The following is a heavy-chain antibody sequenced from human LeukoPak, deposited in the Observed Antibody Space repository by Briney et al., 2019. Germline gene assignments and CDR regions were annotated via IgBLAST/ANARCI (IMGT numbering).Heavy chain of an antibody. J-gene: IGHJ4*02. CDR2: ISYDGSNK. CDR1: GFTFSSYG. D-gene: IGHD6-25*01. Sequence: QSGGSLRLSCAASGFTFSSYGMHWVRQAPGKGLEWVAVISYDGSNKYYADSVKGRFTISRDNSKNTLYLQMNSLRAEDTAVYYCARSAVRGVPFDYWGQGTLVTVSS. V-gene: IGHV3-30*03. CDR3: ARSAVRGVPFDY.